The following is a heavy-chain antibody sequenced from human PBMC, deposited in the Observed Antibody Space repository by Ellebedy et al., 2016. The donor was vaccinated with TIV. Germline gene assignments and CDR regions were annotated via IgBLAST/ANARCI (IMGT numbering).Heavy chain of an antibody. CDR1: GFAFSNYG. D-gene: IGHD3-16*01. Sequence: GGSLRLXXAASGFAFSNYGMHWVRQAPGKGLEWVALISYDGSTKYNAASVKGRFTISRDNFKNMLYLQMNSLRAEDTAVYYCAKDRDYTTGWSILGVFDYWGQGTLVTVSS. V-gene: IGHV3-30*18. J-gene: IGHJ4*02. CDR3: AKDRDYTTGWSILGVFDY. CDR2: ISYDGSTK.